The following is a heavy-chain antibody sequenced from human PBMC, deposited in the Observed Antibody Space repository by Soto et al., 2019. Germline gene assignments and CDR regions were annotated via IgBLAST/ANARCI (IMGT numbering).Heavy chain of an antibody. Sequence: QVQLVQSGAEVKKPGSSVMVSCKASGGTFSSYTISWVRQAPGQGLEWMGRIIPILGIANYAQKFQGRVTITADKSTSTAYMELSSLRSEDTAVYYCARVYYYGSGSLSGSWFDPWGQGTLVTVSS. CDR3: ARVYYYGSGSLSGSWFDP. V-gene: IGHV1-69*02. D-gene: IGHD3-10*01. CDR2: IIPILGIA. CDR1: GGTFSSYT. J-gene: IGHJ5*02.